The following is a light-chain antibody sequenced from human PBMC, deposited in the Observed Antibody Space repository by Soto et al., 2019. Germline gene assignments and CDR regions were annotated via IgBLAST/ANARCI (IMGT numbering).Light chain of an antibody. CDR1: QNILTY. J-gene: IGKJ1*01. V-gene: IGKV1-39*01. Sequence: DIQLTQPPSSLSASVGARVTITCRTSQNILTYLNWFQQKPGKAPKLLIYAASSLQSGVPSRFSGSASGTDFTLSISNLQSEDFATYYCQHTYIIPWAFGQGTKVDI. CDR3: QHTYIIPWA. CDR2: AAS.